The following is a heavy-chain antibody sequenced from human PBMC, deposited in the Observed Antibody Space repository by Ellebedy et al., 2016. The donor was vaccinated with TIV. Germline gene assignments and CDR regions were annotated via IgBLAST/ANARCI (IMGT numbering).Heavy chain of an antibody. CDR2: ISYSGST. J-gene: IGHJ4*02. CDR1: GGSISSYY. D-gene: IGHD1-26*01. Sequence: MPSETLSLTCTVSGGSISSYYWSWIRQPPGKGLEWIGYISYSGSTNYNPSLKSRVTISVDRSKNQFSLKLSSVTAADTAVYYCARGGSGSSRFDYWGQGTLVTVSS. V-gene: IGHV4-59*12. CDR3: ARGGSGSSRFDY.